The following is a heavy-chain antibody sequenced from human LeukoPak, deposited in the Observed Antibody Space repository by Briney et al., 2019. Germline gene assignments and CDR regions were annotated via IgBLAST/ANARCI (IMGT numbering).Heavy chain of an antibody. CDR3: AKLLYYYDSSQPY. J-gene: IGHJ4*02. D-gene: IGHD3-22*01. CDR2: FDPEDGET. Sequence: GASVKVSCKVSGYTLTELSMHWVRQAPGKGLEWMGGFDPEDGETIYAQKFQGRVTMTEDTSTDTAYMELNSLRAEDTAVYYCAKLLYYYDSSQPYWGQGTLVTVSS. V-gene: IGHV1-24*01. CDR1: GYTLTELS.